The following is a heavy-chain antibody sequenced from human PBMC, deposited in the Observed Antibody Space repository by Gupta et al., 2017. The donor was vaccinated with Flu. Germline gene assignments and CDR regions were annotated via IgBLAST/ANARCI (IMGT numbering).Heavy chain of an antibody. Sequence: AQLVESGGAVVQPGTSLRLSCEASGFTFRNRGVHWIRQAPGKGLEWVGIISADGVSKFYGESVKGRFTISRDNSQNILFLQMTNLRPEDTAVYYCAKEDGNYFFDVWGRGTLVTVSS. CDR3: AKEDGNYFFDV. CDR2: ISADGVSK. J-gene: IGHJ2*01. CDR1: GFTFRNRG. V-gene: IGHV3-30*18. D-gene: IGHD3-10*01.